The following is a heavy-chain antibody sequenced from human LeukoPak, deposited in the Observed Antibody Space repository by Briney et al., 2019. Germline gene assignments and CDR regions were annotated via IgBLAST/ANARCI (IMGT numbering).Heavy chain of an antibody. CDR1: GYTFSSYY. V-gene: IGHV1-46*01. D-gene: IGHD6-6*01. J-gene: IGHJ4*02. CDR2: INPSGGST. Sequence: GASVKVSCKASGYTFSSYYIHWVRQAPGQGLEWVGLINPSGGSTTYAQKFQGRVNMTRDMSTSTVYMELNSLRSEDTAIYFCAKDRGIAARYDYWGQGTLVTVSS. CDR3: AKDRGIAARYDY.